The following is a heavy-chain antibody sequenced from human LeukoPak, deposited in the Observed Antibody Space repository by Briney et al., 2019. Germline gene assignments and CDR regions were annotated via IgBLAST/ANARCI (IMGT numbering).Heavy chain of an antibody. Sequence: GGSLRLSCAASGFTFSTYEMNWVRQPPGKGLEWVAYIGRYGVTTYYADSVKGRFTISGDNAKNSLNLQMNSLRAEDTAVYYCATLSDRNFYYSYGLDVWGQGTTVTVS. CDR3: ATLSDRNFYYSYGLDV. V-gene: IGHV3-48*03. J-gene: IGHJ6*02. CDR2: IGRYGVTT. CDR1: GFTFSTYE. D-gene: IGHD1-14*01.